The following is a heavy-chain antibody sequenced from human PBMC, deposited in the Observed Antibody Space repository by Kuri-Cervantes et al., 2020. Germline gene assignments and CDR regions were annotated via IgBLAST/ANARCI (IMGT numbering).Heavy chain of an antibody. Sequence: SGPTLVKPTQTLTLTCTFSGFSLSTRGVGVGWIRQPPGKALEWLAHIFSNDEKSYNTSLESRLTISKDTSKSQVVLTMTTMDPVDTATYYCARILARNRISGYYYFDYWGQGALVTVSS. CDR1: GFSLSTRGVG. V-gene: IGHV2-26*01. CDR2: IFSNDEK. D-gene: IGHD5-18*01. CDR3: ARILARNRISGYYYFDY. J-gene: IGHJ4*02.